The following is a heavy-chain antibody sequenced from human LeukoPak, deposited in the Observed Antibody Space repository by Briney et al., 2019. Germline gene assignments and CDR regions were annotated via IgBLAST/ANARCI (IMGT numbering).Heavy chain of an antibody. CDR3: TRMTTGHDY. V-gene: IGHV4-34*01. CDR1: GLSFNDYY. J-gene: IGHJ4*02. Sequence: PSDTLSLTCAVSGLSFNDYYLSWLRQTPGKGLEWIGEINHSGYTNDSPSLKSRVTLSIDTSRKQFSLNLRSVTVADTGIYYCTRMTTGHDYWGQETLVTVSS. D-gene: IGHD4-17*01. CDR2: INHSGYT.